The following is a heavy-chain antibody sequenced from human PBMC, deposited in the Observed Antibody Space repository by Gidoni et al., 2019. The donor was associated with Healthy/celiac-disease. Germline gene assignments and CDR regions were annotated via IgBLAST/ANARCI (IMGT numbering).Heavy chain of an antibody. CDR2: IRSKANSYAT. V-gene: IGHV3-73*02. CDR3: TMYCSGGSCYSTAFDI. CDR1: GFTFSGSA. D-gene: IGHD2-15*01. Sequence: EVQLVESGGGLVQPGGALKPSCAASGFTFSGSAMHWVRQASGKGREWVGRIRSKANSYATAYAASVKGRFTISRDDSKNTAYLQMNSLKTEDTAVYYCTMYCSGGSCYSTAFDIWGQGTMVTVSS. J-gene: IGHJ3*02.